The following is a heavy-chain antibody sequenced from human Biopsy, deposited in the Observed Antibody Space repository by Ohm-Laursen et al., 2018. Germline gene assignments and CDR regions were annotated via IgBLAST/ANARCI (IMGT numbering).Heavy chain of an antibody. CDR1: GGTFSSFG. V-gene: IGHV1-69*06. Sequence: ASVKVSCKSSGGTFSSFGISWVRQAPGQGLEWMGEINSMFGTTNYAQTFQGRVTINVDKSTSTVYMELSSLRSDDTAVYYCATKLTGYFHHWGQGTLVIVSS. J-gene: IGHJ1*01. D-gene: IGHD3-9*01. CDR2: INSMFGTT. CDR3: ATKLTGYFHH.